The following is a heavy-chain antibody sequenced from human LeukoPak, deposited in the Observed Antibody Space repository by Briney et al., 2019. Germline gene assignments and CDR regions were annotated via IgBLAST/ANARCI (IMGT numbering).Heavy chain of an antibody. J-gene: IGHJ6*03. Sequence: ASVKVSCKASGGTFSSYAISWGRQAAGQGLEWRGGIIPIFGTANYAQKFQGRVTITTDESTSTAYMELSSLSSEDTAVYYCARGYSGYDYGRGYYYYMDVWGKGTTVTVSS. CDR3: ARGYSGYDYGRGYYYYMDV. CDR2: IIPIFGTA. D-gene: IGHD5-12*01. CDR1: GGTFSSYA. V-gene: IGHV1-69*05.